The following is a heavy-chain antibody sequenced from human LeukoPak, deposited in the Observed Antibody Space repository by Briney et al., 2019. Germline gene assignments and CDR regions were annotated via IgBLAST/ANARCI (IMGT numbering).Heavy chain of an antibody. CDR2: ISYDGSNK. V-gene: IGHV3-30*18. Sequence: GGSLRLSCAASGFTFSSYGMHWVRQAPGKGLEWVAVISYDGSNKYYADSVKGRFTISRDNSKNTLYLQMNSLRAEDTAVYYCAKDLVAGTGDYWGQGTLVTVSS. D-gene: IGHD6-19*01. CDR1: GFTFSSYG. CDR3: AKDLVAGTGDY. J-gene: IGHJ4*02.